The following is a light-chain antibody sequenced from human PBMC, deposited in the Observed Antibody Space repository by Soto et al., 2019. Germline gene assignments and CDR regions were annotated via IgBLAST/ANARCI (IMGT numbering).Light chain of an antibody. Sequence: EVVLTQSPGTLSLSPGARATLSCRASQSVSSSYLAWYQQKPGQDPRLLICGASSRATGIPDRCSGSGSGTDVTLTISRLEPEDFAVYYCQQYGSAPPNTFGQGTRLESK. CDR1: QSVSSSY. J-gene: IGKJ5*01. V-gene: IGKV3-20*01. CDR3: QQYGSAPPNT. CDR2: GAS.